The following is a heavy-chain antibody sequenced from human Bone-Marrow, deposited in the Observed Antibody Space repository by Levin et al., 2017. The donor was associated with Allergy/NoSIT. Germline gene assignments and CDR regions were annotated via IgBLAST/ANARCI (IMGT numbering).Heavy chain of an antibody. CDR2: AYPRDSET. CDR1: GYSFTRHW. Sequence: KTGGSLRLSCKASGYSFTRHWIAWVRQTPGKGPEWMGIAYPRDSETRYNPSFQDQVTISADKSTNTAYLHWNTLKASDTAIYYCARVWSGTYYLLDNWGQGTLVTVSS. D-gene: IGHD1-26*01. J-gene: IGHJ4*02. CDR3: ARVWSGTYYLLDN. V-gene: IGHV5-51*01.